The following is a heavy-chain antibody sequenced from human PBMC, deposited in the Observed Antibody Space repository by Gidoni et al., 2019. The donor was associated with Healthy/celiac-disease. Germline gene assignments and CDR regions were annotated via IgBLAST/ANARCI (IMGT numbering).Heavy chain of an antibody. CDR2: IYHSGST. Sequence: QVQLQESGPGLVKPSETLSLTCAVSGYSISSGYYWGWIRQPPGKGLEWIGSIYHSGSTYYNPSLKSRVTISVDTSKNQFSLKLSSVTAADTAVYYCARVSPSNWFDPWGQGTLVTVSS. CDR3: ARVSPSNWFDP. CDR1: GYSISSGYY. J-gene: IGHJ5*02. V-gene: IGHV4-38-2*01.